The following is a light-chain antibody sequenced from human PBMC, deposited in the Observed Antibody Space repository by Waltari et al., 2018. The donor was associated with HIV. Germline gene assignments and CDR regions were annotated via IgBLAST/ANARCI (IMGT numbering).Light chain of an antibody. CDR2: GKN. CDR3: NSRDTSGNYLV. CDR1: SLRRYY. Sequence: SSELTQDPNVSVALGQTVKIPCRGDSLRRYYASWYQQKPGQAPVVVIYGKNNRPSEIPDRFSDSNSGNTASLIITGAQAEDEADYYCNSRDTSGNYLVFGGGTKLTVL. V-gene: IGLV3-19*01. J-gene: IGLJ3*02.